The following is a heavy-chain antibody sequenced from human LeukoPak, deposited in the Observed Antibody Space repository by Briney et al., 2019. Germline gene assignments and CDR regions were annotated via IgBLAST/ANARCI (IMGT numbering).Heavy chain of an antibody. CDR1: GFTFTSSA. CDR3: AAGPIYYYDSSGRNT. CDR2: IVVGSGNT. J-gene: IGHJ5*02. Sequence: GASVKVSCKASGFTFTSSAVQWVRQARGQRLEWIGWIVVGSGNTNYAQKFQERVTITRDMSTSTAYMELSSLRSEDTAVYYCAAGPIYYYDSSGRNTWGQGTLVTVSS. D-gene: IGHD3-22*01. V-gene: IGHV1-58*01.